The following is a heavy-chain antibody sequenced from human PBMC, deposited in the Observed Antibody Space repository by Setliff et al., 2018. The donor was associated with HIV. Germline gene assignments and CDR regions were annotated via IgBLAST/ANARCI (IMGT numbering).Heavy chain of an antibody. CDR3: TTGDCSAGSRHAFDI. CDR2: IKSKIDGETA. V-gene: IGHV3-15*01. CDR1: GFTFSDAW. Sequence: GGSLRLSCAASGFTFSDAWMTWVRQAPGKGLEWVGRIKSKIDGETAEYAAPVKGRFTISRDDSKNTLFLQVNSLKTEDTAVYYCTTGDCSAGSRHAFDIWGQGTMVTVSS. J-gene: IGHJ3*02. D-gene: IGHD2-15*01.